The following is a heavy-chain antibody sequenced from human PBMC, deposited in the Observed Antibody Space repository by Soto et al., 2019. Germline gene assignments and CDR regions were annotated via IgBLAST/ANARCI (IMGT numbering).Heavy chain of an antibody. CDR3: AKVAMVRGVIAYGMDV. J-gene: IGHJ6*01. D-gene: IGHD3-10*01. CDR1: GFTFDDYA. CDR2: ISWNSGSI. V-gene: IGHV3-9*01. Sequence: GGSLRLSCAASGFTFDDYAMHWVRQAPGKCLELVSGISWNSGSIGYAVSVKGRFTISRDNAKNSLYLQMKSLRAEDTALYYCAKVAMVRGVIAYGMDVGGQGTTVTVSS.